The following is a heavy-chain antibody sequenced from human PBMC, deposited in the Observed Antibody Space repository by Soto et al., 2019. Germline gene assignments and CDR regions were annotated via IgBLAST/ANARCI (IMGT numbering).Heavy chain of an antibody. CDR2: INAGNGNT. CDR1: GYTFTSYA. D-gene: IGHD1-26*01. Sequence: ASVKVSCKASGYTFTSYAMHWVRQAPGQRLEWMGWINAGNGNTKYSQKFQGRVTITRDTSASTAYMELSSLRSEDTAVYYCARGRSIVGATTLFYWGQGTLVTVSS. J-gene: IGHJ4*02. CDR3: ARGRSIVGATTLFY. V-gene: IGHV1-3*01.